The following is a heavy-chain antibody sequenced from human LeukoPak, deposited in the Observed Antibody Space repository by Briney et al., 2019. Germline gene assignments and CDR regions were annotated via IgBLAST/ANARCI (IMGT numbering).Heavy chain of an antibody. J-gene: IGHJ4*02. CDR1: GYTFTSYG. CDR2: ISAYNGNT. V-gene: IGHV1-18*01. Sequence: ASVKVSCKASGYTFTSYGISWVRQAPGQGLEWMGWISAYNGNTNYAQKLQGRVTMATDTSTSTAYMELRSLRSDDTAVYYCARDGPRSSGSWYGFDYWGQGTLVTVSS. D-gene: IGHD6-13*01. CDR3: ARDGPRSSGSWYGFDY.